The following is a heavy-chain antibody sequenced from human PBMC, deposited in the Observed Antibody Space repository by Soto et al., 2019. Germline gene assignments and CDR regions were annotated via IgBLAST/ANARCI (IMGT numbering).Heavy chain of an antibody. V-gene: IGHV4-39*02. J-gene: IGHJ6*02. CDR1: GGSISSSSYY. CDR3: ARDRLPPPPARITMIVVVTSYGMGV. Sequence: SETLSLTCTVSGGSISSSSYYWGWIRQPPGKGLEWIGSIYYSGSTYYNPSLKSRVTISVDTSKNQFSLKLSSVTAADTAVYYCARDRLPPPPARITMIVVVTSYGMGVWGQGTTVTVSS. D-gene: IGHD3-22*01. CDR2: IYYSGST.